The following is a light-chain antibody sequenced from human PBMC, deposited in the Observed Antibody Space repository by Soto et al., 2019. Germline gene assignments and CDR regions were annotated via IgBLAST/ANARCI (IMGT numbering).Light chain of an antibody. CDR1: SSNIGSNT. Sequence: QSVLTQPPSASGTPGQRVTISCSGSSSNIGSNTVNWYQQLPGTAPKRLIYSNNQRPSGVPDRFSGSKSGTSASLAISGLQSEDEADYYCAAWDDSLNGVVFGGGTK. CDR2: SNN. J-gene: IGLJ2*01. V-gene: IGLV1-44*01. CDR3: AAWDDSLNGVV.